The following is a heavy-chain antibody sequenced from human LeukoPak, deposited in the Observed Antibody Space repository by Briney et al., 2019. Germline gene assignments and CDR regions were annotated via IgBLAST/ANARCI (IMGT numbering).Heavy chain of an antibody. CDR1: GFTFSSYG. CDR2: IRYDGSNK. Sequence: GGSLRLSCAASGFTFSSYGMHWVRQAPGKGLEWVAFIRYDGSNKYYADSVKGRFTISRDNSMDTLYLQMNNLRAEDTAVYYCARALGSRDAFDIWGQGTMVTVS. V-gene: IGHV3-30*02. D-gene: IGHD6-13*01. J-gene: IGHJ3*02. CDR3: ARALGSRDAFDI.